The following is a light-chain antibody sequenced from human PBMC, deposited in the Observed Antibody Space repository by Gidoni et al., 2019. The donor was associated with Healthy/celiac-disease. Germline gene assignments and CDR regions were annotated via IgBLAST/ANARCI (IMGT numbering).Light chain of an antibody. V-gene: IGKV1-5*01. Sequence: DIQMTQSPSTLSASVGDRATITCLASQSISSWLAWYQQKPGKAPKLLIYDASSLESGVPKRVSGSGSGTEFTLTISSLQPDDFATYYCQQYNSYSYTFGQGTKLEIK. CDR2: DAS. CDR1: QSISSW. J-gene: IGKJ2*01. CDR3: QQYNSYSYT.